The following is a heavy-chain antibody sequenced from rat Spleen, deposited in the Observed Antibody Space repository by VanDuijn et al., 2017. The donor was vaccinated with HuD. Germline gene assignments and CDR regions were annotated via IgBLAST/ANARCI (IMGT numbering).Heavy chain of an antibody. J-gene: IGHJ2*01. CDR2: ISYDGSST. D-gene: IGHD1-9*01. CDR3: ARRHYGYTDYFDY. Sequence: EVQLVESGGGLVQPGRSLKLSCVASGFTFNNYWMTWIRQAPGKGLEWVATISYDGSSTYYRDSVKGRFTISRDNAKSTLYLQMDSLRSEDTATYYCARRHYGYTDYFDYWGQGVMVTVSS. V-gene: IGHV5-31*01. CDR1: GFTFNNYW.